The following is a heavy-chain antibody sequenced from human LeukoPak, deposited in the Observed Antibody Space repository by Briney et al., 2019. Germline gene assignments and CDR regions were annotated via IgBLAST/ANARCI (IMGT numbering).Heavy chain of an antibody. Sequence: SVKVSCKASGGTFISYAISWVRQAPGQGLEWMGGIIPIFGTANYAQKFQGRVTITTDESTSTAYMELSSLRSEDTAVYYCARSRGQHKITFDYWGQGTLVTVSS. CDR3: ARSRGQHKITFDY. J-gene: IGHJ4*01. CDR1: GGTFISYA. D-gene: IGHD6-13*01. CDR2: IIPIFGTA. V-gene: IGHV1-69*05.